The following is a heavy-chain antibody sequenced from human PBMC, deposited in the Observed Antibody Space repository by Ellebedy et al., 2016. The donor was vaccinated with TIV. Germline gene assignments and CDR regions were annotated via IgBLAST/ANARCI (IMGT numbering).Heavy chain of an antibody. D-gene: IGHD3-3*01. Sequence: GESLKISCAASGFTSSNALMSWVRQSPGKRLEWVGRIKSKTDGGTTDYAAPVKGRFTISRDDSKNTLYLQMNSLKTEDTAVYYCTTSITIFGVVIRNYGMDVWGQGTTVTVSS. CDR1: GFTSSNAL. CDR2: IKSKTDGGTT. J-gene: IGHJ6*02. V-gene: IGHV3-15*01. CDR3: TTSITIFGVVIRNYGMDV.